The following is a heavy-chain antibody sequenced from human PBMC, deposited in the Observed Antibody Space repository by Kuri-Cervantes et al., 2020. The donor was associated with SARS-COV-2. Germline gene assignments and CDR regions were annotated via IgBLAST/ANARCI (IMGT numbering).Heavy chain of an antibody. CDR2: IDQDGYEK. D-gene: IGHD1-26*01. CDR1: GFTFSSYW. Sequence: GESLKISCAASGFTFSSYWMGWVRQAPGKGLEWVANIDQDGYEKYFVDSVKGRFSISRDNAKNSLFLQMNSLRAEDTAIYFCAGPSLNTGSYFPDWGQGTLVTVSS. J-gene: IGHJ4*02. V-gene: IGHV3-7*03. CDR3: AGPSLNTGSYFPD.